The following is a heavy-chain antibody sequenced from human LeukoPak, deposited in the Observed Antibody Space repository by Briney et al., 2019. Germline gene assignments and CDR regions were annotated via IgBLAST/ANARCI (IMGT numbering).Heavy chain of an antibody. J-gene: IGHJ6*03. V-gene: IGHV3-21*01. CDR1: GFTFSSYS. Sequence: PGGSLRLSCAASGFTFSSYSMNWVRQAPGKGLEWVSSISSSSSYIYYADSVKGRFTISRDNTKNSLYLQMNSLRAEDTAVYYCASGPLRYFDWLSENYYYMDVWGKGTTVTVSS. D-gene: IGHD3-9*01. CDR3: ASGPLRYFDWLSENYYYMDV. CDR2: ISSSSSYI.